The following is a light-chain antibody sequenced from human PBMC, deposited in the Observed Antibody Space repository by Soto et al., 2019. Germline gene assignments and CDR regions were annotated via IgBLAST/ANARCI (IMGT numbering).Light chain of an antibody. Sequence: DIQMTQSPSILSASVGDRVTITCRASQSISTWLAWYQQKPGKAPNLLIYKASNLESGVPSRFSGSGSGTEFTLTLSGLQRDDFATYYCQQYETYYTFGQGTKLEIK. V-gene: IGKV1-5*03. J-gene: IGKJ2*01. CDR1: QSISTW. CDR3: QQYETYYT. CDR2: KAS.